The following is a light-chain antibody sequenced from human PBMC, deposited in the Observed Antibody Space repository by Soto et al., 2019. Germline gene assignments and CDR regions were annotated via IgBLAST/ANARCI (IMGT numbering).Light chain of an antibody. J-gene: IGKJ2*01. CDR2: DTS. CDR3: QLRSSHMYT. CDR1: EGVSAY. Sequence: DIVLTQTPATLSLSPGERATFSCRASEGVSAYLNWYQHKPGQPPRLLIYDTSKRATGIPDRFSGSRSRTDYTLTISSLESEDFAVYYCQLRSSHMYTFGQGTKLEIK. V-gene: IGKV3D-11*01.